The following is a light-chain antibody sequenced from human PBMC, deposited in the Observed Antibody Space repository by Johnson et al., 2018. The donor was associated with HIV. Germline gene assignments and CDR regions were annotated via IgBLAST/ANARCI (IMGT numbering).Light chain of an antibody. V-gene: IGLV1-51*01. CDR3: GTWDSSLSALYV. J-gene: IGLJ1*01. CDR1: SSNIGNNY. CDR2: DNN. Sequence: QSVLTQPPSVSAAPGQRVTISCSGSSSNIGNNYVSWYQQVPGTAPKLLIYDNNKRPSGIPDRFSGSKSGTSATLGITGLQTGDEADYYCGTWDSSLSALYVFGTGTKVTGL.